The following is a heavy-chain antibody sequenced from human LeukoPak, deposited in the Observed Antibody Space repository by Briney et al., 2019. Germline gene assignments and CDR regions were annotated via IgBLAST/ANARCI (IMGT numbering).Heavy chain of an antibody. Sequence: GGSLRLSCAASGFTFSSYAMSWVRQAPGKGLEWVSAISSSGGSTYYADSVKGRFTISRDNSKNTLYLQMNSLRAEDTAVYYCAKESYGSGSYYPFFDYWGQGTLVTVSS. D-gene: IGHD3-10*01. CDR2: ISSSGGST. CDR1: GFTFSSYA. CDR3: AKESYGSGSYYPFFDY. J-gene: IGHJ4*02. V-gene: IGHV3-23*01.